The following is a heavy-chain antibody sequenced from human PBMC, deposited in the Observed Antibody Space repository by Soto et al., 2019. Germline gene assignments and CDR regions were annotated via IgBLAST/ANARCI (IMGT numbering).Heavy chain of an antibody. J-gene: IGHJ3*02. CDR2: IYPGHSDT. Sequence: PVGCLNPYRQVPGNRFTRYCIVLVPHVPGKGLEAMGIIYPGHSDTRYSPCFQGQVTISDDKSITPAYLQWSRLKASDTCVYYCPRQGYWPWQPKHGAFDIWGQGTLVTVSS. V-gene: IGHV5-51*01. CDR1: GNRFTRYC. CDR3: PRQGYWPWQPKHGAFDI. D-gene: IGHD2-15*01.